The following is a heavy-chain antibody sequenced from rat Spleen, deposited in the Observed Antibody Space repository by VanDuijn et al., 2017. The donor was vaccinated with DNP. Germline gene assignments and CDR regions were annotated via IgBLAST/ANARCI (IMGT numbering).Heavy chain of an antibody. J-gene: IGHJ3*01. CDR2: ISYDGGTT. V-gene: IGHV5-22*01. D-gene: IGHD1-1*01. Sequence: EVQLVESGGGLVQPGRSLKLSCAASGFTFSDYYMAWVRPAPTKGLEWVAYISYDGGTTNYGDSVKGRFTISRDNAKSTLYLQMNSLRSEDMATYYCARPMDYYSGGFAYWGQGTLVTVSS. CDR3: ARPMDYYSGGFAY. CDR1: GFTFSDYY.